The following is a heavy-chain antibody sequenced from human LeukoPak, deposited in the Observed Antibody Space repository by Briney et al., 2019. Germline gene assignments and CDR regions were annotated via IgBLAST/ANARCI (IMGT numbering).Heavy chain of an antibody. CDR1: GITLSNYG. CDR3: AKRGVVIRVILVGFHKEAHYFDS. J-gene: IGHJ4*02. V-gene: IGHV3-23*01. Sequence: GGSLRLSCAVSGITLSNYGMSWVRQAPGKGLEWVAGISGSAGGTNYADSVKGRFTISRDNPKNTLYLQMNSLRAEDTAVYFCAKRGVVIRVILVGFHKEAHYFDSWGLGALVTVSS. CDR2: ISGSAGGT. D-gene: IGHD3-22*01.